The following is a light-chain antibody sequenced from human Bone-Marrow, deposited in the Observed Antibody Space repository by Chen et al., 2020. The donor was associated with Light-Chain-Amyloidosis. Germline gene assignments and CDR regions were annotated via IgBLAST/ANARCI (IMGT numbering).Light chain of an antibody. J-gene: IGLJ3*02. Sequence: NFMLTQPHSVSESPGKTVIISCTRSSGSIATNYVQWYQQRPGSSPTTVIYEDDQRPSALPDPFSGSIDRSSNSSSLTISGLKTEDEADYYCQSYQGSSQGVFGRGTKLTVL. CDR2: EDD. CDR1: SGSIATNY. CDR3: QSYQGSSQGV. V-gene: IGLV6-57*01.